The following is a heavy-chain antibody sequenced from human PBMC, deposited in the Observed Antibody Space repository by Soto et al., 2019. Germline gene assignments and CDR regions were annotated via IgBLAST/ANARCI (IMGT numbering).Heavy chain of an antibody. V-gene: IGHV3-7*01. CDR3: ARDPGYCTNGVCFYYYYYMDV. D-gene: IGHD2-8*01. CDR1: GFTFSNYW. CDR2: IKQDGSEK. Sequence: GGSLRLSCAASGFTFSNYWMSWVRQAPGKGLEWVANIKQDGSEKYYVESVKGRFTISRDNAKNSLYQQMNSLRAEYTAVYYCARDPGYCTNGVCFYYYYYMDVWGKGTTVTVSS. J-gene: IGHJ6*03.